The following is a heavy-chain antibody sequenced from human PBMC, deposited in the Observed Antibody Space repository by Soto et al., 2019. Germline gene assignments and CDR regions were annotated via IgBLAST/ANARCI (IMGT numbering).Heavy chain of an antibody. CDR2: ISYDGSNK. CDR1: GFTFSRYG. V-gene: IGHV3-30*03. CDR3: AIVRVVDSPLDH. Sequence: GGYLRLSCAASGFTFSRYGMHWVRQAPGKGLGWVAVISYDGSNKYYADSVKGRFTISRDNSKNTLYLQMNSLRAEDSAVYYCAIVRVVDSPLDHWGQGTLVTVSS. D-gene: IGHD2-15*01. J-gene: IGHJ4*02.